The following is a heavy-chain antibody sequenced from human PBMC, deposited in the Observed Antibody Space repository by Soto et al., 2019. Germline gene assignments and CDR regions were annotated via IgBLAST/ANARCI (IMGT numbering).Heavy chain of an antibody. CDR1: GYTFTSYD. CDR3: ARARDDILTGSSHYYYYGMDV. Sequence: QVQLVQSGAEVKKPGASVKVSCKASGYTFTSYDINWVRQATGQGLEWMGWMSPNSGNTGYAQKFQGRVTMTRNTFISTAYMELSRLRSGDTGVYYCARARDDILTGSSHYYYYGMDVWGQGTTVTVSS. J-gene: IGHJ6*02. CDR2: MSPNSGNT. D-gene: IGHD3-9*01. V-gene: IGHV1-8*01.